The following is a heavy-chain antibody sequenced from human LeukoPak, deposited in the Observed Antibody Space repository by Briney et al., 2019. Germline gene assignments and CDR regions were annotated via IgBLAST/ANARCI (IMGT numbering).Heavy chain of an antibody. CDR1: GGSISSGGYY. Sequence: PSQTLSLPCTVSGGSISSGGYYWSWICQHPGKGLEWIGYIYYSRSTYYNPSLKSRVTISVDTSKNQFSLKLSSVTAADTAVYYCARDAGYSSGWMSLDYWGQGTLVTVSS. CDR3: ARDAGYSSGWMSLDY. CDR2: IYYSRST. D-gene: IGHD6-19*01. J-gene: IGHJ4*02. V-gene: IGHV4-31*03.